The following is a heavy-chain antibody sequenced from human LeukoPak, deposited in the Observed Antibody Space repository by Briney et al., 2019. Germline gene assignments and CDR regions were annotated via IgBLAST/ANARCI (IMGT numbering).Heavy chain of an antibody. Sequence: RWASVKVSCKASGYTFTSYYMHWARQAPGQGLEWMGIINPSGGSTSYAQKFQGRVTMTRDMSTSTVYMELSSLRSEDTAVYYCARASLAAPNFDYWGQGTLVTVSS. CDR1: GYTFTSYY. D-gene: IGHD6-6*01. CDR3: ARASLAAPNFDY. CDR2: INPSGGST. J-gene: IGHJ4*02. V-gene: IGHV1-46*01.